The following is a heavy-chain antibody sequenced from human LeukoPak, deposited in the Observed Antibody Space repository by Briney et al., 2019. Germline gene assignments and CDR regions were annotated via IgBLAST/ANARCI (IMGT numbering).Heavy chain of an antibody. CDR3: ALAGYYENSGFDF. J-gene: IGHJ4*02. CDR2: INRSNDYK. Sequence: GGSLRLSCAASGFTFSSYAMHWVRQAPGKGLEWVSSINRSNDYKYYADSVKGRFTISRDNTKSSLFLQMSGLRAEDTAVYYCALAGYYENSGFDFWGQGSLVTVSS. CDR1: GFTFSSYA. D-gene: IGHD3-22*01. V-gene: IGHV3-21*01.